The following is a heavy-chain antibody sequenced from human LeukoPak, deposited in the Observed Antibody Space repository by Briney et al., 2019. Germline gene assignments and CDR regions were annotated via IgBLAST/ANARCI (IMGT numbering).Heavy chain of an antibody. Sequence: GGSLRLSCAASGFTFSNYWMAWVRQAPGKGLEWVANIKQDGSEKYYVDSVKGRFTISRDNAKNSLYLQMNSLRAGDTAVYYCARDWLDYWGQGTLVTVSS. CDR1: GFTFSNYW. CDR2: IKQDGSEK. V-gene: IGHV3-7*05. J-gene: IGHJ4*02. CDR3: ARDWLDY.